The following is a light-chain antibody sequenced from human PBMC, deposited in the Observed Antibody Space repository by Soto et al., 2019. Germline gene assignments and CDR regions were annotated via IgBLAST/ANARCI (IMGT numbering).Light chain of an antibody. V-gene: IGLV1-47*01. CDR2: RNN. Sequence: QSVLTQPPSASGTPGQGVTISCSGSSSNIGSNYVYWYQQLPGTAPKLLTYRNNQRPSGVPDRFSGSKSGTSASLAISGLRSEDEAEYYCAAWDDSLSGWVFGGGTKVTVL. J-gene: IGLJ3*02. CDR3: AAWDDSLSGWV. CDR1: SSNIGSNY.